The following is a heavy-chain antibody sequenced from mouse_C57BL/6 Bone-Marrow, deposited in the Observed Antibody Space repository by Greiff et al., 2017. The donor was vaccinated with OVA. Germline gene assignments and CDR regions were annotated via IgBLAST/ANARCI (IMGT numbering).Heavy chain of an antibody. D-gene: IGHD4-1*01. V-gene: IGHV1-15*01. CDR1: GYTFTDYE. Sequence: QVQLQQSGAELVRPGASVTLSCKASGYTFTDYEMHWVKQTPVHGLEWIGAIDPETGGTAYNQKFKGKAILTADKSSSTAYMELRSLTSEDSAVYYCTRGGTGGTSFDYWGQGTTLTVSS. J-gene: IGHJ2*01. CDR2: IDPETGGT. CDR3: TRGGTGGTSFDY.